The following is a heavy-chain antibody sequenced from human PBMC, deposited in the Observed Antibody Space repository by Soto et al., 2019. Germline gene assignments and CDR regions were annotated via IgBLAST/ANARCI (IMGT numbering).Heavy chain of an antibody. CDR2: MYYSGST. CDR1: GGSISSYY. V-gene: IGHV4-59*01. D-gene: IGHD3-22*01. Sequence: SETLSLTCTVSGGSISSYYWSWIRQPPGKGLEWIGYMYYSGSTNYNPSLKSRVTISVDTSKNQFSLKLSSVTAAETAVYYCGGKNYDSSGYFDYWGQGTLVTVSS. J-gene: IGHJ4*02. CDR3: GGKNYDSSGYFDY.